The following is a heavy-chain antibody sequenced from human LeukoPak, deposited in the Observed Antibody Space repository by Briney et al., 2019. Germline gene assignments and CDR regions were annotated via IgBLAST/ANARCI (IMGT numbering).Heavy chain of an antibody. CDR2: IYYSGST. Sequence: SETLSLTFTVSGGSISSSSYYWGWIRQPPGKGLEWIGSIYYSGSTYYNPSLKSRVTISVDTSKNQFSLKLSSVTAADTAVYYCARVFFSYYYGSGSYYKGFDYWGQGTLVTVSS. CDR3: ARVFFSYYYGSGSYYKGFDY. V-gene: IGHV4-39*07. D-gene: IGHD3-10*01. J-gene: IGHJ4*02. CDR1: GGSISSSSYY.